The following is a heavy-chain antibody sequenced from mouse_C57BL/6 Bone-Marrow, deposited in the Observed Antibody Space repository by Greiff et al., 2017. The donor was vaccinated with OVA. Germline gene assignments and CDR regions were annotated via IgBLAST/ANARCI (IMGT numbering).Heavy chain of an antibody. Sequence: QVTLKVSGPGILQSSQTLSLTCSFSGFSLSTSGMGVSWLRQPSGKGLEWLAHIYWDDDKRYNPSLKSRLTISKDTSRNQVFLKITSVDTADTATYYCARRRGYYYGSYWYFDVWGTGTTVTVSS. CDR1: GFSLSTSGMG. V-gene: IGHV8-12*01. J-gene: IGHJ1*03. CDR2: IYWDDDK. D-gene: IGHD1-1*01. CDR3: ARRRGYYYGSYWYFDV.